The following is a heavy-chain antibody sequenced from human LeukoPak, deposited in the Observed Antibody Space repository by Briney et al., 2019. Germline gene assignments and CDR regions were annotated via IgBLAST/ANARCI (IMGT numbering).Heavy chain of an antibody. Sequence: GGSLRLSCAASGFTFSSYGMHWVRQAPGKGLEWVAVIWYDGSNKYYADSVKGRFTISRDNSKNTLYLQMNSLRAEDTAVYYCARGGQCSSSWYGYFDYWGQGTLVTVSS. V-gene: IGHV3-33*01. CDR3: ARGGQCSSSWYGYFDY. D-gene: IGHD6-13*01. J-gene: IGHJ4*02. CDR1: GFTFSSYG. CDR2: IWYDGSNK.